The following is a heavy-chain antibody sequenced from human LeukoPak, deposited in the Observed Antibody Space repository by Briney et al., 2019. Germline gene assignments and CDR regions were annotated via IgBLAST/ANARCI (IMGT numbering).Heavy chain of an antibody. V-gene: IGHV1-46*01. CDR2: INPSGGST. J-gene: IGHJ4*02. D-gene: IGHD6-13*01. CDR1: GYTFTTYY. CDR3: AKRGGSNWYGELDY. Sequence: ASVKVSCKASGYTFTTYYMHWVRQAPGQGLEWMGIINPSGGSTSYAQKFRGRVTMTRDTSTSTVYMELSSLRSEYTAVYYWAKRGGSNWYGELDYWGQGTLVTVSS.